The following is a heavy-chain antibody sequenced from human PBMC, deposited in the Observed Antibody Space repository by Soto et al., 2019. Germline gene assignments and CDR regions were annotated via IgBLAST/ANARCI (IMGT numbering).Heavy chain of an antibody. CDR1: GYTFSSRG. J-gene: IGHJ2*01. Sequence: QAQLVQSGPEVKEPGASVKVSGKASGYTFSSRGIYWVRQAPGQGLEWMGWISPHNAKTHYAQSLQGRVTLTTDTSTSTAYMDLRSLRSDDTAVYYCVREAGDYDWYFDLWGRGTPVTVSS. CDR3: VREAGDYDWYFDL. V-gene: IGHV1-18*01. CDR2: ISPHNAKT. D-gene: IGHD4-17*01.